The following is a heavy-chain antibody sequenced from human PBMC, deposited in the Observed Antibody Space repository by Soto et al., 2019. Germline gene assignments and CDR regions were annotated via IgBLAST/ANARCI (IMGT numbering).Heavy chain of an antibody. CDR2: ISGSGGST. V-gene: IGHV3-23*01. J-gene: IGHJ1*01. CDR1: GFTFSSYA. D-gene: IGHD5-18*01. CDR3: AKEGIQLWLPNLEYFQH. Sequence: GGSLRLSCAASGFTFSSYAMSWVRQAPGKGLEWVSAISGSGGSTYYADSVKGRFTISRDNSKNTLYLQMNSLRAEDTAVYYCAKEGIQLWLPNLEYFQHWGQGTLVTVSS.